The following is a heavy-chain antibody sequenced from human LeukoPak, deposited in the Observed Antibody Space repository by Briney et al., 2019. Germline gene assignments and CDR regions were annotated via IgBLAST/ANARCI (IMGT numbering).Heavy chain of an antibody. CDR2: VSGAGGST. D-gene: IGHD1-26*01. CDR3: AKDLIVGGPSKNY. CDR1: GFTFSDYV. Sequence: GGSLRLSCAASGFTFSDYVMSWVRQAPGKGLEWVSGVSGAGGSTYYADSVKGRFTISRDNSKNTLYLQMNSLRAEDTAVYYCAKDLIVGGPSKNYWGQGTLVTVSS. J-gene: IGHJ4*02. V-gene: IGHV3-23*01.